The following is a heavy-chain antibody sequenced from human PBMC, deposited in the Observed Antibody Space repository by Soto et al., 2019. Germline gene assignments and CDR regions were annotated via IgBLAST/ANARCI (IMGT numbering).Heavy chain of an antibody. CDR2: VYSTGGV. Sequence: QLQLHESGPGLVKPSETLSLTCNVSGDSIGRFYWSWIRQSAGKGLEWIGRVYSTGGVTYNPALKGRVTISLDRSNNQVSLEMNSATAAYTAGYFCSGDLSRTGLDIWGRGTRVSVSS. J-gene: IGHJ6*02. CDR3: SGDLSRTGLDI. CDR1: GDSIGRFY. V-gene: IGHV4-4*07.